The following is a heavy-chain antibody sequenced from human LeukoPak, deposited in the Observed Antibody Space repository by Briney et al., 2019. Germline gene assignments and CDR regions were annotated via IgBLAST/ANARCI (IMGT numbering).Heavy chain of an antibody. J-gene: IGHJ4*02. Sequence: GGSLRLSCAGSGFTFSSYAMSWVRQAPGKGLEWVSAITGSGGSTYYADSVKGRFTISRDNSKNTLYLQMNSLRADDTAVYYCGLGASTYYFDYWGQGTLVTVSS. D-gene: IGHD4-17*01. V-gene: IGHV3-23*01. CDR1: GFTFSSYA. CDR2: ITGSGGST. CDR3: GLGASTYYFDY.